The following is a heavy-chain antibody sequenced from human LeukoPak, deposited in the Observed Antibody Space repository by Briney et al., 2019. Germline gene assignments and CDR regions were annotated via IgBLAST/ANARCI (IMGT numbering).Heavy chain of an antibody. J-gene: IGHJ4*02. D-gene: IGHD3-10*01. CDR2: INHSGST. V-gene: IGHV4-39*07. CDR1: GGSISSSSCS. Sequence: SETLSLTCTVSGGSISSSSCSWGWIRQPPGKGLEWIGEINHSGSTNYNPSLKSRVTISVDTSKNQFSLKLSSVTAADTAVYYCARAEYYYGSGGGSRLAYYFDYWGQGTLVTVSS. CDR3: ARAEYYYGSGGGSRLAYYFDY.